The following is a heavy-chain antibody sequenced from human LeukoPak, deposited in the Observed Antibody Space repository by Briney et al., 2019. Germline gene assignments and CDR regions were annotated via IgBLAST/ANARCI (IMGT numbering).Heavy chain of an antibody. V-gene: IGHV3-74*01. CDR2: INSDGSST. Sequence: GGSLRLSCAASGFTFSSYGMSWVRQAPGKGLVWVSRINSDGSSTSYADSVKGRFTISRDNAKNTLYLQMNSLRAEDTAVYCCARIEYSSSFFYMDVWGKGTTVTVSS. CDR3: ARIEYSSSFFYMDV. CDR1: GFTFSSYG. D-gene: IGHD6-6*01. J-gene: IGHJ6*03.